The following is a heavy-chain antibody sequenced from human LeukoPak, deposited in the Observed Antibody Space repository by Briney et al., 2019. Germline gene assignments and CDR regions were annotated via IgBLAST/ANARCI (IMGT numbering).Heavy chain of an antibody. J-gene: IGHJ4*02. Sequence: SETLSLTCTVSGDSISSGGYYWSWIRQHPGKGLEWIGYIYYRGSTNYNPSLKTRVTISLDTSKNQLSLKLTSVTTADTAVYYCARDASNGYYFDYWGQGILVTVSS. D-gene: IGHD3-22*01. V-gene: IGHV4-61*08. CDR3: ARDASNGYYFDY. CDR2: IYYRGST. CDR1: GDSISSGGYY.